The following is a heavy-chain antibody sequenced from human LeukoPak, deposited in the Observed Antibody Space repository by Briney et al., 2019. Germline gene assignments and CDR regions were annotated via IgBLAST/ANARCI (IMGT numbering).Heavy chain of an antibody. J-gene: IGHJ4*02. CDR3: ARDRMGAILFFDY. Sequence: GGSLRLSCVGSGFTFGDYTINWVRQAPGKGLEWVSLIYSGGSTYYADSVKGRFTISRDNSKNTLYLQMNSLRAEDTAVYYCARDRMGAILFFDYWGQGTLVTVSS. V-gene: IGHV3-53*01. CDR2: IYSGGST. D-gene: IGHD1-26*01. CDR1: GFTFGDYT.